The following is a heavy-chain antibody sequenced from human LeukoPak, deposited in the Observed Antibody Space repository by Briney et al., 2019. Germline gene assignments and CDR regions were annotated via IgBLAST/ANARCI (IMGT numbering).Heavy chain of an antibody. Sequence: ASVKVSCKASGYTFTGYYMHWVRQAPGQGLEWMGWINPNSGGTNYAQKFQGRVTMTRDTSISTAYMELSRLRSDDTAVYYCARSVRNYGFITVSGDFDYWGQGTLVTVSS. V-gene: IGHV1-2*02. CDR3: ARSVRNYGFITVSGDFDY. CDR2: INPNSGGT. J-gene: IGHJ4*02. CDR1: GYTFTGYY. D-gene: IGHD3-10*01.